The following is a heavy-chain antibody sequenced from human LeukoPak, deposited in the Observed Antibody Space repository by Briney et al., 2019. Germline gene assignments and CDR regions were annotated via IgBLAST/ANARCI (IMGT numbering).Heavy chain of an antibody. V-gene: IGHV4-39*07. Sequence: SETLSLTCTVSGGSISSSSYYWGWIRQPPGKGLEWIGSIYYSGSTYYNPSLKSRVTISVDTSKNQFSLKLSSVTAADTAVYYCARVPDRGGPYFDYWGQGTLVTVSS. CDR2: IYYSGST. CDR1: GGSISSSSYY. J-gene: IGHJ4*02. D-gene: IGHD3-10*01. CDR3: ARVPDRGGPYFDY.